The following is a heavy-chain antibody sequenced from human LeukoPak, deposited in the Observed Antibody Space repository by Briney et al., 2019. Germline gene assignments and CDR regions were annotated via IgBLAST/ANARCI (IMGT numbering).Heavy chain of an antibody. CDR1: GYSISSGYY. CDR2: IYHSGST. Sequence: SETLSLTCTVSGYSISSGYYWGWLRPPPGKGLEWIGSIYHSGSTYYNPSLKSQVTISVDTSKNQFSLKLTSVTAADTAVYYCTRGYSSSWYLNWFDPWGQGTLVTVSS. J-gene: IGHJ5*02. CDR3: TRGYSSSWYLNWFDP. D-gene: IGHD6-13*01. V-gene: IGHV4-38-2*02.